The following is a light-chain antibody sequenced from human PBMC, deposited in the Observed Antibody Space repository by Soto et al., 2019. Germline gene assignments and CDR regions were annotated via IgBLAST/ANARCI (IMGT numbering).Light chain of an antibody. CDR2: AAS. V-gene: IGKV1-17*01. CDR1: QGIRSA. CDR3: QQYNSYSPRT. J-gene: IGKJ1*01. Sequence: IQVTQSPSSLSASVGDSVTITCRTSQGIRSALGWYQQKPGKVPKLLIYAASTLRSGVPSRFSGSGSGRDFTLTISSLQPDDFATYYCQQYNSYSPRTFGQGTKVDI.